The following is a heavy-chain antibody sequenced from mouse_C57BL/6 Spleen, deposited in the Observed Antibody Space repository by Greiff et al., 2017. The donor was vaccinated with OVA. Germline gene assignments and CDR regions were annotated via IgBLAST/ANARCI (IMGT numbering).Heavy chain of an antibody. CDR2: IDPSDSYT. Sequence: QVQLQQPGAELVKPGASVKLSCKASGYTFTSYWMQWVKQRPGQGLEWIGEIDPSDSYTNYNQKFKGKATLTVDTSSSTAYMQLSSLTSEDSAVYYCARSSQTALNYFDYWGQGTTLTVSS. J-gene: IGHJ2*01. CDR1: GYTFTSYW. CDR3: ARSSQTALNYFDY. D-gene: IGHD3-2*01. V-gene: IGHV1-50*01.